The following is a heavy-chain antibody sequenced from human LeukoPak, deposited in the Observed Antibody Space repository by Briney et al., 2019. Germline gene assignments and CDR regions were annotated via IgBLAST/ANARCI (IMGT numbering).Heavy chain of an antibody. CDR3: AKERGGEGKTWFREPPPSYFDY. J-gene: IGHJ4*02. CDR2: IKQDGSEK. V-gene: IGHV3-7*01. Sequence: PGGSLRLSCAASGFIFSNYWMGWVRQAPGKGLEWVANIKQDGSEKYYVDSVKGRYTISRDNAKNSLYLQMNSLRVEDTAVYYCAKERGGEGKTWFREPPPSYFDYWGQGTLVTVSS. CDR1: GFIFSNYW. D-gene: IGHD3-10*01.